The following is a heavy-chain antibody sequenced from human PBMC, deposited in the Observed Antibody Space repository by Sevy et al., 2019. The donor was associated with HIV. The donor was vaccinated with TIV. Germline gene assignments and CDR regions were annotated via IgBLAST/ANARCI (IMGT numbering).Heavy chain of an antibody. V-gene: IGHV3-30-3*01. Sequence: GGSLRLSCAASGFTFSSYALHWVRQAPGKGLEWVAVISYDDGSNRNYADSVKGRFTISRDNSKNTVYLQMNSLRPEDTAVYYCARDSGYCGGGCYGPGGYWGQGTLVTVSS. CDR3: ARDSGYCGGGCYGPGGY. J-gene: IGHJ4*02. D-gene: IGHD2-21*02. CDR2: ISYDDGSNR. CDR1: GFTFSSYA.